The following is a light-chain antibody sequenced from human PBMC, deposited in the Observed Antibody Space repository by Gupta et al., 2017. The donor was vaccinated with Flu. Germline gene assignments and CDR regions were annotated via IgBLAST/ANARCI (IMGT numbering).Light chain of an antibody. CDR2: DDS. CDR1: NIGSKS. CDR3: QVWNSNSDWV. J-gene: IGLJ3*02. Sequence: SYVLTQAPSMSEAPGQTATNTCGGNNIGSKSVHWYQQKPGQAPVLVVYDDSDRPSGIPDRFFGSNSGNTATLTISSVEAGDEADYYCQVWNSNSDWVFGGGTKLTVL. V-gene: IGLV3-21*02.